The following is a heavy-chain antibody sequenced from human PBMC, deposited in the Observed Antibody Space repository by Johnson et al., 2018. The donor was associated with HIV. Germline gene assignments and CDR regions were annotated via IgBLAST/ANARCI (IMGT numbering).Heavy chain of an antibody. V-gene: IGHV3-30*03. J-gene: IGHJ3*02. CDR1: GFTFSS. CDR3: ARAAYSGSHHDAFDI. CDR2: ISHDGSHK. D-gene: IGHD1-26*01. Sequence: QVQLVESGGGLVKPGGSLRLSCAASGFTFSSMHWDRQAPGKGLEWVAVISHDGSHKYYADSVKGRFSLSRDNAKNSLYQQMNSLRAEDTAVYYCARAAYSGSHHDAFDIWGQGTMVTVSS.